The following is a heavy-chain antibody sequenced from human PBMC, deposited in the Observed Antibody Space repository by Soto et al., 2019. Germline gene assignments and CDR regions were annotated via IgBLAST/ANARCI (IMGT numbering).Heavy chain of an antibody. CDR3: ARRHDYGDYRVDY. Sequence: QVQLVESGGGVVQPGRSLRLSCVASGFTFSSYGMHWVRQAPGEGLEWVAVIAYDGSHDYYADSVKGRLAISRDNSTHTLYLQMNILRAEDSALYYCARRHDYGDYRVDYWGQGTLVTVSS. D-gene: IGHD4-17*01. J-gene: IGHJ4*02. CDR1: GFTFSSYG. V-gene: IGHV3-30*03. CDR2: IAYDGSHD.